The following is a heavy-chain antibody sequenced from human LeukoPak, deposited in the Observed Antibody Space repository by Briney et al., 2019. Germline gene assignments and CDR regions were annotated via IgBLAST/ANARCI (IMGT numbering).Heavy chain of an antibody. J-gene: IGHJ4*02. D-gene: IGHD1-26*01. Sequence: SETLSLTCTVSGGSISSYYWSWIRQPPGKGLEWIGYIYYSGSTNYNPSLKSRVTISVDTSKNPFSLKLSSVTAADTAVYYCARGPAGGPYFDYWGQGTLVTVSS. V-gene: IGHV4-59*01. CDR3: ARGPAGGPYFDY. CDR2: IYYSGST. CDR1: GGSISSYY.